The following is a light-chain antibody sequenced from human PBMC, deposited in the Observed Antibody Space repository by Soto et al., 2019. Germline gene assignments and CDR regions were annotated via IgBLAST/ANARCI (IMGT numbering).Light chain of an antibody. CDR1: QSFSSSY. CDR2: GAS. J-gene: IGKJ3*01. V-gene: IGKV3-20*01. Sequence: EIVLTQSPGTLSLSPVERATLSCMASQSFSSSYLAWYQQKPGQAPRLLIYGASSRATGIPDRFSGSGSGTDFTLTISRLEPEDFAVYYCQQYGSSPPLFTFGPGTKVDIK. CDR3: QQYGSSPPLFT.